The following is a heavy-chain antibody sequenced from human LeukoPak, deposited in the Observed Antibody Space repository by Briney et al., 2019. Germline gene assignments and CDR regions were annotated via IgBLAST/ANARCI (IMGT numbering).Heavy chain of an antibody. J-gene: IGHJ4*02. D-gene: IGHD3-22*01. V-gene: IGHV1-69*05. CDR1: GGTFSSYA. CDR3: ARDARYYYDSSGYYNFDY. CDR2: IIPIFGTA. Sequence: SVKVSCKASGGTFSSYAIGWVRQAPGQGLEWMGGIIPIFGTANYAQKFQGRVTITTDESTSTAYMELSSLRSEDTAVYYCARDARYYYDSSGYYNFDYWGQGTLVTVSS.